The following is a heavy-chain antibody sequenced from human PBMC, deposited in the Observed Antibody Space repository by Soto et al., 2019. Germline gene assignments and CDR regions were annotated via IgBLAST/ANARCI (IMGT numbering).Heavy chain of an antibody. Sequence: QVQLVQSGAEVKKPGSSVKVSCKASGGTFSSYAISWVRQAPGQGLEWMGGIIPIFGTANYAQKFQGRVTITADESTSTAYMELSSLRSEDTAVYYCARVGSDYVSSGYLDAFDIWGQGTMVTVSS. CDR2: IIPIFGTA. D-gene: IGHD3-22*01. CDR1: GGTFSSYA. CDR3: ARVGSDYVSSGYLDAFDI. J-gene: IGHJ3*02. V-gene: IGHV1-69*12.